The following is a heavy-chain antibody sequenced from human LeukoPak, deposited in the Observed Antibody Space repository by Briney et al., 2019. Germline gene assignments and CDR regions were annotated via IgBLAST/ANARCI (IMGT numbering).Heavy chain of an antibody. D-gene: IGHD1-14*01. CDR2: IYYSGNT. V-gene: IGHV4-59*01. J-gene: IGHJ6*02. Sequence: SETLSLTCTVSGGSISSYYWSWIRQPPGKGREWVGYIYYSGNTNYNHSLTSRVALSVDPSKNHFSLKLSSVTAADTAVYYCARDRPRSTLYYYYGMDVWGPGTTVTVSS. CDR3: ARDRPRSTLYYYYGMDV. CDR1: GGSISSYY.